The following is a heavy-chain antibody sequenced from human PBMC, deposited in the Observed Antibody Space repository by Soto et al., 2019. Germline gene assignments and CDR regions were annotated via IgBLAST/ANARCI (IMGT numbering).Heavy chain of an antibody. D-gene: IGHD3-3*01. CDR3: ARDKTDDLSFDY. Sequence: SETLSLTCTVSCGSISSYYRSWIRQPPGKGLEWIGYIYYSGSTNYNPSLKSRVTISVDTSKNQFSLKLSSVTAADTAVYYCARDKTDDLSFDYWGQGTLVTVSS. CDR1: CGSISSYY. J-gene: IGHJ4*02. CDR2: IYYSGST. V-gene: IGHV4-59*01.